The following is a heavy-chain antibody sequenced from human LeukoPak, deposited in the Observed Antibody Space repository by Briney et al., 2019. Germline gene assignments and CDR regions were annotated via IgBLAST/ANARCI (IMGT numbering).Heavy chain of an antibody. V-gene: IGHV3-30-3*01. CDR3: ARAWGSGWSRRPFDP. D-gene: IGHD6-19*01. J-gene: IGHJ5*02. Sequence: GGSLRLSCAASGFTFSSYAMHWVRQAPGKGLEWVAVISYDGGNKYYADSVKGRFTISRDNSKNTLYLQMNSLRAEDTAVYYCARAWGSGWSRRPFDPWGQGTLVTVSS. CDR1: GFTFSSYA. CDR2: ISYDGGNK.